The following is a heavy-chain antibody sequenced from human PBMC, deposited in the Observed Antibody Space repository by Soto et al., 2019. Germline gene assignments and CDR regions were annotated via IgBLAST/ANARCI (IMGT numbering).Heavy chain of an antibody. J-gene: IGHJ4*02. Sequence: QVQLVQSGAEVKKPGSSVKVSCKASGGTFSSYAISWVRQAPGQGLEWMGGIIPIFGTANYAQKFQSRVTITADESTSTAYMELSSLRSEDTAVYYCARDPPHCSGGSCYSVRYFDYWGQGTLVTVSS. V-gene: IGHV1-69*01. D-gene: IGHD2-15*01. CDR3: ARDPPHCSGGSCYSVRYFDY. CDR1: GGTFSSYA. CDR2: IIPIFGTA.